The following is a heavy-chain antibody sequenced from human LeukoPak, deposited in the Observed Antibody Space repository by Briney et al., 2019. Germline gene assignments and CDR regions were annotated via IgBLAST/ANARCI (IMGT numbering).Heavy chain of an antibody. J-gene: IGHJ3*02. Sequence: PGGSLRLSCAASGFTFSDYNMHWVRQAPGKGLEWVAVISYDGSNKYYADSVKGRFTISRDNSKNTLYLQMNSLRAEDTTVYYCARDNALDAFDIWGQGTMVTVSS. D-gene: IGHD3/OR15-3a*01. CDR2: ISYDGSNK. CDR3: ARDNALDAFDI. CDR1: GFTFSDYN. V-gene: IGHV3-30-3*01.